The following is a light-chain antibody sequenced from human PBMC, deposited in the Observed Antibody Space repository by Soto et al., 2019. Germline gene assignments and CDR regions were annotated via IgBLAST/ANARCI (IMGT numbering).Light chain of an antibody. CDR1: QSVSSY. V-gene: IGKV3-11*01. CDR2: DAS. CDR3: QQRSNWPLT. Sequence: EIVLTQSPATLSLSPGERATLSCRASQSVSSYLAWYQQKPGQAPRLLIYDASNRATGIPARFSGSGSGTDFTLTISSLEPEDSAGYYCQQRSNWPLTFGGGTKVEI. J-gene: IGKJ4*01.